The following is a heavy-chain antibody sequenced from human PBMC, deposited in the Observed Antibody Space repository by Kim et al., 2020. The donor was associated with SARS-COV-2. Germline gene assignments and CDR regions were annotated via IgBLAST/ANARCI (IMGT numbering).Heavy chain of an antibody. Sequence: ADSVKGRFTISRDNSKNTLYLQMNSLRAEDTAVYYCARGIFGVAFDAFDIWGQGTMVTVSS. J-gene: IGHJ3*02. V-gene: IGHV3-66*01. D-gene: IGHD3-3*01. CDR3: ARGIFGVAFDAFDI.